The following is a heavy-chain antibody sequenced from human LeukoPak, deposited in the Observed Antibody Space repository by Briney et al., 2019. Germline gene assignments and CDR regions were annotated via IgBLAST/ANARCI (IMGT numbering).Heavy chain of an antibody. V-gene: IGHV3-48*02. CDR3: ARDRDYAFDS. D-gene: IGHD4-17*01. CDR2: IGGTHSNI. CDR1: GFTFSIYS. J-gene: IGHJ4*02. Sequence: GGSLRLSCAASGFTFSIYSMNWVRQAPGKGLEWVSYIGGTHSNIYYADSVKGRFTISRDDAKNSLYQQMNSLRDEDTAVYYCARDRDYAFDSWGQGTLVTVSS.